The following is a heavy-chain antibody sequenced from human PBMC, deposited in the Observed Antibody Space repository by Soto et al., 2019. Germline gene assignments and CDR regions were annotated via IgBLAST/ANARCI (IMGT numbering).Heavy chain of an antibody. CDR1: GGTFSTYA. J-gene: IGHJ4*02. D-gene: IGHD5-18*01. Sequence: QVQLVQSGAEVKKPESSVKVSCMAPGGTFSTYAISWVRQAPGQGLEWMGGIIPMFGTANYAQRFQDRVTXTXNESTNTVYMELSSLRSEDTAVYFCASGIQLWLRRINNGYSGWGQGTLVTVSS. CDR2: IIPMFGTA. V-gene: IGHV1-69*05. CDR3: ASGIQLWLRRINNGYSG.